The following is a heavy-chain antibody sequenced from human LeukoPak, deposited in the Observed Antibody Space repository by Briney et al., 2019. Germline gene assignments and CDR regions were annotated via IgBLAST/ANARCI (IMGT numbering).Heavy chain of an antibody. D-gene: IGHD3-22*01. CDR3: AKDIGRYYDSSGYYDY. CDR1: GFTFDDYT. CDR2: ISWSSGSI. Sequence: GRSLRLSCAASGFTFDDYTMHWVRQAPGKGLEWVSGISWSSGSIGYADSVKGRFTISRDNAKNSLYLQMNSLRAEDTALYYCAKDIGRYYDSSGYYDYWGQGTLVTVSS. J-gene: IGHJ4*02. V-gene: IGHV3-9*01.